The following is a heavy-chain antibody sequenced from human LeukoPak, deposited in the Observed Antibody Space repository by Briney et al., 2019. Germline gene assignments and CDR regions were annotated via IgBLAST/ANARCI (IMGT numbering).Heavy chain of an antibody. V-gene: IGHV4-34*01. Sequence: SETLSLTCAVYGGSFSGYYWSWTRQPPGKGLEWIGEINHSGSTNYNPSLKSRVTISVDTSKNQFCLKLSSVTAADTAVYYCARGGRSNPQLDYWGQGTLVTVSS. CDR3: ARGGRSNPQLDY. CDR2: INHSGST. D-gene: IGHD2-15*01. CDR1: GGSFSGYY. J-gene: IGHJ4*02.